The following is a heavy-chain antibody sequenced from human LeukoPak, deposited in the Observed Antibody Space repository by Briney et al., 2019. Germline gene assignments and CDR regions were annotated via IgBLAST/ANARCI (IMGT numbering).Heavy chain of an antibody. J-gene: IGHJ5*02. CDR2: IYYSGST. D-gene: IGHD5-24*01. Sequence: KTSETLSLTCTVSGGSISSYYWSWIRQPPGKGLEWIGYIYYSGSTNYNPSLKSRVTTSVDTSKNQFSLKLSSVTAADTAVYYCARLGRDGYNYRLDPWGQGTLVTVSS. CDR3: ARLGRDGYNYRLDP. V-gene: IGHV4-59*08. CDR1: GGSISSYY.